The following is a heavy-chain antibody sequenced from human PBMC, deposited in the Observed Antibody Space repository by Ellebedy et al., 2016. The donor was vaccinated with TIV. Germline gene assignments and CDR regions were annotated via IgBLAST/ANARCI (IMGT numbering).Heavy chain of an antibody. J-gene: IGHJ4*02. Sequence: MPSETLSLTCTVSGGSISSYSWSWIRQPAGEGLEWIGRIFTSGSTNFNPSLKSRVTMSVDTSKNQFSLKLSSVTAADTAVYCCARDTVTANWGPLFDYWGQGTLVTVSS. CDR2: IFTSGST. V-gene: IGHV4-4*07. CDR3: ARDTVTANWGPLFDY. D-gene: IGHD7-27*01. CDR1: GGSISSYS.